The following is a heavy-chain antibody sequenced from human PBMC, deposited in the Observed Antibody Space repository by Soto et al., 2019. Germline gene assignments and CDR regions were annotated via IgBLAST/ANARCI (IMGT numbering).Heavy chain of an antibody. D-gene: IGHD2-15*01. CDR3: ARGANYCSGGSCYFDY. V-gene: IGHV4-34*01. J-gene: IGHJ4*02. Sequence: SETLSLTCAVYGGSFSGYYWSWIRQPPGKGLEWIGEINHSGSTNYNPSLKSRVTISVDTSKNQFSLKLSSVTAADTAVYYCARGANYCSGGSCYFDYWGQGTLATVS. CDR2: INHSGST. CDR1: GGSFSGYY.